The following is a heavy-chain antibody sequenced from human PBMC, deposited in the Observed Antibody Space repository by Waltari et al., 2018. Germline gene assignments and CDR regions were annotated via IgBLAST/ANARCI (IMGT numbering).Heavy chain of an antibody. CDR2: ISYIGGT. V-gene: IGHV4-59*01. CDR3: ARRYANAFDI. D-gene: IGHD3-9*01. CDR1: GDSISSYE. Sequence: QVELQESGPRLAKPSQTPSLTCSVSGDSISSYEWSWIRQPPGKGLEWIGEISYIGGTTYTPTLKSRVTISIDTSKSQFSLRLTSVTAADTAVYFCARRYANAFDIWGPGTILTVSS. J-gene: IGHJ3*02.